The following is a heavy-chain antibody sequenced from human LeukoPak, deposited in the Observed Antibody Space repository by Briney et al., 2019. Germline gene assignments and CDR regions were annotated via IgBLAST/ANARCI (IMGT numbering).Heavy chain of an antibody. CDR3: ARVAPGHDIGRGYFDY. Sequence: GGSLRLSCAASGFMFTHHGMHRVRQAPGKGLEWISYITSSSGTIYYTDSVKGRFTISRDNAKNSLYLQMNSLRAEDTAVYYCARVAPGHDIGRGYFDYWGQGTLVTVSS. D-gene: IGHD2-21*01. CDR1: GFMFTHHG. J-gene: IGHJ4*02. CDR2: ITSSSGTI. V-gene: IGHV3-48*01.